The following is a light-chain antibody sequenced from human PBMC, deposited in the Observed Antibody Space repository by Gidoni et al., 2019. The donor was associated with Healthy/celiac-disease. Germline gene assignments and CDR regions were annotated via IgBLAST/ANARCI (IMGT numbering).Light chain of an antibody. CDR3: QQYGSSPMYT. J-gene: IGKJ2*01. Sequence: EIVLTPSSGTLSLSPGERATLSCRASQSVSSSYLAWYQQKPGQAPRLLIYGASSRATGIPDRFSGSGSGTDFTLTISRLEPEDFAVYYCQQYGSSPMYTFGQGTKLEIK. CDR2: GAS. V-gene: IGKV3-20*01. CDR1: QSVSSSY.